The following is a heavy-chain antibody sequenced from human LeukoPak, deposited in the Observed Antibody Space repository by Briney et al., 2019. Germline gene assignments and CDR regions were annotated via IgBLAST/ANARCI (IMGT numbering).Heavy chain of an antibody. D-gene: IGHD3-9*01. V-gene: IGHV3-30*02. CDR2: IRYDGSNK. CDR1: GFTFSTYG. J-gene: IGHJ4*02. CDR3: ARDAFYDILTGYHFDY. Sequence: GGSLRLSCAASGFTFSTYGMHWVRQAPGKGLEWVAFIRYDGSNKYYADSVKGRFTISRDNSKNTLYLQMNSLRAEDTAVYYCARDAFYDILTGYHFDYWGQGTLVTVSS.